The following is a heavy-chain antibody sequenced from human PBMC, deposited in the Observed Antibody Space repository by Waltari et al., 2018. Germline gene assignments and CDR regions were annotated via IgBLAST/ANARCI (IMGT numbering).Heavy chain of an antibody. J-gene: IGHJ4*01. CDR2: VSASGDST. D-gene: IGHD2-15*01. CDR3: AKGRGYCTGGSCYSDY. V-gene: IGHV3-23*01. Sequence: MRWVRQAPGKGLEWVSTVSASGDSTYYADSVKGRFTISRDNSKNTLYLQMNILRVDDTAVYYCAKGRGYCTGGSCYSDYWGQEPWPPSPQ.